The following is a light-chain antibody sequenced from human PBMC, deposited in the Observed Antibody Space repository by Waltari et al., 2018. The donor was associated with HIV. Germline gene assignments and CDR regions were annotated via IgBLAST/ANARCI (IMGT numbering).Light chain of an antibody. Sequence: QVVLTQSPSASASLGASVKLTCTLSSWHNNYAIAWHQQQPEKGPRYLMGVGTNGSHIKGDGIPDRFSSSSSGTGRCLIISSLQSEDEADYYCQTWDTGIQVFGGGTKLTVL. CDR3: QTWDTGIQV. CDR1: SWHNNYA. CDR2: VGTNGSH. J-gene: IGLJ3*02. V-gene: IGLV4-69*01.